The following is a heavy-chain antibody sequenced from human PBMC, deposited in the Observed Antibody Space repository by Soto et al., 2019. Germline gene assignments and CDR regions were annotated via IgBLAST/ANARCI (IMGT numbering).Heavy chain of an antibody. Sequence: QVQLVQSGAEVKKPGSSVKVSCKASGGTFSSYAISWVRQAPGQGLEWMGGIIPIFGTANYAQKFQGRVTITADKSTSTAYMELSSLRSEDTAVYYCAXXXXXXXXXARDYYYGMDVWGQGTTVT. CDR2: IIPIFGTA. V-gene: IGHV1-69*06. CDR3: AXXXXXXXXXARDYYYGMDV. J-gene: IGHJ6*02. CDR1: GGTFSSYA.